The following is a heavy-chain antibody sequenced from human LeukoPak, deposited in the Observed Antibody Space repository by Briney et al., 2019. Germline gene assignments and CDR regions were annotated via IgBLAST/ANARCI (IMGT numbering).Heavy chain of an antibody. Sequence: GGSLRLSCAASGFTFSSYGMHWVRQAPGKGLEWVAFIRYDGSNKYYADSVKGRFTISRDNSKNTMYLQMNSLRAEDTAVYYCARGTGTIFGVVIKRNWFDPWGQGTLVTVSS. CDR3: ARGTGTIFGVVIKRNWFDP. V-gene: IGHV3-30*02. D-gene: IGHD3-3*01. CDR1: GFTFSSYG. J-gene: IGHJ5*02. CDR2: IRYDGSNK.